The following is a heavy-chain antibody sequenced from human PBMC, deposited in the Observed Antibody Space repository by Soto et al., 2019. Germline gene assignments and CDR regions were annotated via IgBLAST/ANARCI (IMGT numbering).Heavy chain of an antibody. J-gene: IGHJ3*02. V-gene: IGHV1-3*01. Sequence: ASVKVSCKASGYTFTSYAMHWVRQAPGQRLEWMGWINAGNGNTKYSQKFQGRVTITRDTSASTAYMELSSLRSEDTAVYYCARDGVVVTDAFDIWGQGTMVTVSS. CDR3: ARDGVVVTDAFDI. D-gene: IGHD2-15*01. CDR2: INAGNGNT. CDR1: GYTFTSYA.